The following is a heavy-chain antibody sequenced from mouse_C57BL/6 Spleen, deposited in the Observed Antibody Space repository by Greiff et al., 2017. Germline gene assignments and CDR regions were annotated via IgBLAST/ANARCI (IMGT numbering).Heavy chain of an antibody. V-gene: IGHV14-2*01. Sequence: VQLQPSGAELVKPGASVKLSCTASGFNIKDYYMHWVKQRPEQGLEWIGRIDPEDGETKYDPKFQIKATITADTSSNTSYLQRSSRTSEDASVYYWARDMDYWGQGTSVTVSS. CDR1: GFNIKDYY. J-gene: IGHJ4*01. CDR3: ARDMDY. CDR2: IDPEDGET.